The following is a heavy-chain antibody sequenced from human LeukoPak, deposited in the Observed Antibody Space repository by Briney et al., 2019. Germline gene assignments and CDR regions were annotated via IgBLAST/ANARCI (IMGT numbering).Heavy chain of an antibody. J-gene: IGHJ4*02. CDR3: ARDVDGLIDY. D-gene: IGHD5-24*01. V-gene: IGHV4-34*01. Sequence: SETLSLTCAVYGGSFSGYYWSWIRQPPGKGLEWIGEINHSGTTNYNPSLKSRVTISIDTSKNQFSLKLTSVTVADTALYSCARDVDGLIDYWGQGTLVTVSS. CDR1: GGSFSGYY. CDR2: INHSGTT.